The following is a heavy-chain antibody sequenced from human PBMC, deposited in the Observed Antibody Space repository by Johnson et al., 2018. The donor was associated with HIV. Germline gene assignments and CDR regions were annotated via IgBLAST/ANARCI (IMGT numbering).Heavy chain of an antibody. CDR3: ARVSLAYSYGYDALDF. CDR2: IYRGDNT. V-gene: IGHV3-66*02. CDR1: RLSVSKNY. J-gene: IGHJ3*01. D-gene: IGHD5-18*01. Sequence: VQLVESGGGLVQPGGSLRLSCAASRLSVSKNYMSWVRQAPGKGLEWVSLIYRGDNTKYADSVKGRFTISRDNSKNTLFLQMNRLRPEDTAVYFCARVSLAYSYGYDALDFWGQGTMVTVSS.